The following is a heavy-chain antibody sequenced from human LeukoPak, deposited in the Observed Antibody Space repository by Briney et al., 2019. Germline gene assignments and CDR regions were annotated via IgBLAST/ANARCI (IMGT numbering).Heavy chain of an antibody. J-gene: IGHJ4*02. CDR3: ARLPGIAAV. CDR2: IYYSGNT. Sequence: SETLSLTCTVSGGSASTSSYYWGWIRQPPGKGLEWIGSIYYSGNTYYNPSLKSRLTMSVDTSKNQISLKLISLTAADTAVYHCARLPGIAAVWGQGTLVTVSS. D-gene: IGHD6-13*01. V-gene: IGHV4-39*07. CDR1: GGSASTSSYY.